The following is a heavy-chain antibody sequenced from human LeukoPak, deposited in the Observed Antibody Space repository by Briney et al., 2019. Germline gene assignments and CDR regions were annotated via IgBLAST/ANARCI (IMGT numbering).Heavy chain of an antibody. D-gene: IGHD6-6*01. J-gene: IGHJ4*02. CDR3: ARKGSSSDY. CDR1: GGSISSGSYY. Sequence: PSETLSLTCTVSGGSISSGSYYWSRIRQPAGKGLEWIGRIYTSGSTNYNPSLKSRVTISVDTSKNQFSLKLSSVTAADTAVYYCARKGSSSDYWGQGTLVTVSS. V-gene: IGHV4-61*02. CDR2: IYTSGST.